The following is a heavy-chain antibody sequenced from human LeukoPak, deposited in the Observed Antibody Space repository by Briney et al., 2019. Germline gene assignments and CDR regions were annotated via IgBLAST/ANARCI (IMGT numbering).Heavy chain of an antibody. CDR3: ARAPLAFHSGYDDWDFDY. CDR2: INAGNGNT. D-gene: IGHD5-12*01. J-gene: IGHJ4*02. V-gene: IGHV1-3*01. Sequence: ASVKVSCKASGYTFTSYAMHWVRQAPGQRLEWMGWINAGNGNTKYSQKFQGRVTITRDTSASTAYMELSSLRSEDTAVYYCARAPLAFHSGYDDWDFDYWGQGTLVTVSS. CDR1: GYTFTSYA.